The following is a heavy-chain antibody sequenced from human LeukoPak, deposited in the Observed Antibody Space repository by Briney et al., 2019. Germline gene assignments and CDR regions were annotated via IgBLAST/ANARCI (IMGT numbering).Heavy chain of an antibody. J-gene: IGHJ4*02. CDR3: ARVGGEGDSLDY. Sequence: SETLSLTCTVSGGSISSYYWSWIRQPPGKGLQWIGYIYYSGSTNYNPSLKSRVTISVDTSKNQFSLKLSSVTAADTAVYYCARVGGEGDSLDYWGQGTLVTVSS. CDR2: IYYSGST. D-gene: IGHD2-21*02. V-gene: IGHV4-59*01. CDR1: GGSISSYY.